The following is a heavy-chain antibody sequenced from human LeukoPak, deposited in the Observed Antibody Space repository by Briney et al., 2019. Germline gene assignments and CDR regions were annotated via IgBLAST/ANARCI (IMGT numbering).Heavy chain of an antibody. CDR3: ARDLRLELPDY. J-gene: IGHJ4*02. CDR2: INSDGSSI. D-gene: IGHD1-7*01. Sequence: QDGGSLRLSCAASGFTFSSYLMHWVRQAPGKGLVWVSRINSDGSSISYADSVRGRFTISRDNAKNTLYLQMNSLRAEDTAVYYCARDLRLELPDYWGQGTLVTVSS. V-gene: IGHV3-74*01. CDR1: GFTFSSYL.